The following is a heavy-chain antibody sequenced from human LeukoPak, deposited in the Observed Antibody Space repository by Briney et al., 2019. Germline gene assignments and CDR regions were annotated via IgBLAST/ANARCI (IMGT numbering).Heavy chain of an antibody. V-gene: IGHV3-21*01. D-gene: IGHD2-2*02. CDR3: ARGPGIVVVPAAIKGYYYYYMDV. CDR2: ISSSSSYI. J-gene: IGHJ6*03. CDR1: GFTFSSYS. Sequence: GGSLRLSCAASGFTFSSYSMNWVRQAPGKGLEWVSSISSSSSYIYYADSVKGRFTISRDNAKNSLYLQMNSLRAEDTAVYYCARGPGIVVVPAAIKGYYYYYMDVWGQGTMVTVSS.